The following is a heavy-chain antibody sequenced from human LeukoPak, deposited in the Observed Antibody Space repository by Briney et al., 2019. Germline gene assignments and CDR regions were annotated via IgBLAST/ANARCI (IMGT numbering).Heavy chain of an antibody. CDR3: ARGRGFDY. CDR1: GFTFSSYL. J-gene: IGHJ4*02. V-gene: IGHV3-7*01. D-gene: IGHD2-15*01. Sequence: GGSLRLSCAASGFTFSSYLMSWVRQAPGKGLEWVANIKQDGSEKYYVDSVKGRFTISRDNAKNSLYLQMNSLRAEDTAVYYCARGRGFDYWGQGTLVTVSS. CDR2: IKQDGSEK.